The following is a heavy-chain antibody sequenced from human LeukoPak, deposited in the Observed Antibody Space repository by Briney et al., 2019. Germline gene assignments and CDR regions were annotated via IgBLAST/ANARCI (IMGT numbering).Heavy chain of an antibody. CDR2: IYTSGST. Sequence: PSETLSLTCAVSGSISSSIHYWAWIRQPAGKGLEWIGRIYTSGSTNYNPSLKSRVTMSVDTSKNQFSLKLSSVTAADTAVYYCAKTMVRGVHDAFDIWGQGTMVTVSS. D-gene: IGHD3-10*01. CDR3: AKTMVRGVHDAFDI. J-gene: IGHJ3*02. V-gene: IGHV4-61*02. CDR1: GSISSSIHY.